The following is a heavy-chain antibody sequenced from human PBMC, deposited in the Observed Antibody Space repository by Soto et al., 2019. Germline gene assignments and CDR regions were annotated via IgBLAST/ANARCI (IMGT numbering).Heavy chain of an antibody. V-gene: IGHV3-23*01. CDR2: ISASARNT. Sequence: EVQLLESGGGLVQPGGSLRLSCAASGFTFSKYAMNWVRQAPGKGLKWVSTISASARNTYYADSVKGRFTISRDNSKNMLYIQMNSLRAEDTAVYFCAKEIDDFYDSSHNLDSWGQGTLVTVSS. CDR1: GFTFSKYA. J-gene: IGHJ4*02. CDR3: AKEIDDFYDSSHNLDS. D-gene: IGHD3-22*01.